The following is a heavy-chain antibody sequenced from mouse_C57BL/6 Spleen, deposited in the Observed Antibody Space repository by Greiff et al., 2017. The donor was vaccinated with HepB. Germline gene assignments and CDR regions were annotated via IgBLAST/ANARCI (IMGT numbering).Heavy chain of an antibody. D-gene: IGHD1-1*01. CDR2: INPYNGGT. CDR3: ARPTVVAKGAMDY. Sequence: EVQLQQSGPVLVKPGASVKMSCKASGYTFTDYYMNWVKQSHGKSLEWIGVINPYNGGTSYNQKFKGKATLTVDKSSSTAYMELNSLTSEDSAVYYCARPTVVAKGAMDYWGQGTTVTVSS. CDR1: GYTFTDYY. V-gene: IGHV1-19*01. J-gene: IGHJ4*01.